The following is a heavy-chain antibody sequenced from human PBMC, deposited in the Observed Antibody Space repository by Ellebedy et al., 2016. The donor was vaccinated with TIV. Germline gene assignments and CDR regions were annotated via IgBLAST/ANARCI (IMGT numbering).Heavy chain of an antibody. CDR1: GFSFSSIY. J-gene: IGHJ4*02. V-gene: IGHV3-66*01. CDR3: ARGWDYDVFDY. Sequence: GGSLRLSCAASGFSFSSIYMSWVRQAPGRGLEWVSVIYAGGGTYYADPVKGRFTISRDNSKNTLHLQMNSLRAEDTAVYYCARGWDYDVFDYWGQGTLVTLSS. D-gene: IGHD3-10*02. CDR2: IYAGGGT.